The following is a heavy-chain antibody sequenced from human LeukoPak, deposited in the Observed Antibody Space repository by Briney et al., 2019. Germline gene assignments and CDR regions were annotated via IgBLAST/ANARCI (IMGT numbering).Heavy chain of an antibody. D-gene: IGHD7-27*01. V-gene: IGHV4-39*07. CDR3: ARSWGIHYYYMDV. J-gene: IGHJ6*03. CDR1: GGSISSSSYY. CDR2: IYYSGST. Sequence: SETLSLTCTVSGGSISSSSYYWGWIRQPPGKGLEWIGSIYYSGSTYYNPSLKSRVTISVDTSKNQFSLKLSSVTAADTAVYYCARSWGIHYYYMDVWGKGTTVTVSS.